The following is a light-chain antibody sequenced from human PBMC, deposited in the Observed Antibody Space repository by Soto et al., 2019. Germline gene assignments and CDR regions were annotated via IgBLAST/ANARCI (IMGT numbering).Light chain of an antibody. CDR3: CSKAGSNNFYV. Sequence: QSLLTQPPSASGSPGQSVTISCTGTSSDVGAYNYVSWYQQHPGKAPKLMIYEVNKRPSGVPDRFSGSKSGNTASLTVSGLQAEDDADYFCCSKAGSNNFYVFVTGTKVTVL. J-gene: IGLJ1*01. CDR2: EVN. CDR1: SSDVGAYNY. V-gene: IGLV2-8*01.